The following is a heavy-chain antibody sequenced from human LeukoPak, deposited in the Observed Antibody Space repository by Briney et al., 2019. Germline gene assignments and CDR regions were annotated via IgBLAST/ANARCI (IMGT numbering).Heavy chain of an antibody. D-gene: IGHD2-15*01. CDR1: GFTFSNAW. CDR2: IKSKTDGGTT. Sequence: GGSLRLSCAASGFTFSNAWMSWVRQAPGKGMEWVGRIKSKTDGGTTDCAAPVKGRFTISRDDSKNSLYLQMNSLKTEDTAVYYCTTGYCSGGSCYSWGQGTLVTVSS. CDR3: TTGYCSGGSCYS. J-gene: IGHJ4*02. V-gene: IGHV3-15*01.